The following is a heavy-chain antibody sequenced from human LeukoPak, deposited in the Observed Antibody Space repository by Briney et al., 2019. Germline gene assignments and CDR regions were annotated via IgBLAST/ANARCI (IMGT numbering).Heavy chain of an antibody. CDR3: ARVGDYALKD. J-gene: IGHJ4*02. V-gene: IGHV4-4*07. D-gene: IGHD3-16*01. Sequence: SETLSLTCTVSGGPISSYHWSWLRQPAGKGLEWLGLIYTSGSTNYNPSLKRRVTMSVDTSKNQFSLKLSSLTAADTAVYYCARVGDYALKDWGQGTLVTVSS. CDR2: IYTSGST. CDR1: GGPISSYH.